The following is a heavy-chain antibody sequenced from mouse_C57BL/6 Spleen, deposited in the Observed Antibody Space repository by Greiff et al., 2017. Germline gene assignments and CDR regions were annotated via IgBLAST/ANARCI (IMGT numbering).Heavy chain of an antibody. D-gene: IGHD1-1*01. CDR3: AREGDYYGSPFDY. Sequence: QVQLQQPGAELVRPGSSVKLSCKASGYTFTSYWMHWVKQRPIQGLEWIGNIDPSDSETHYNQKFKDKATLTVDKSSSTAYMQLSSLTSEDSAVYYCAREGDYYGSPFDYWGQGTTLTVSS. V-gene: IGHV1-52*01. CDR2: IDPSDSET. J-gene: IGHJ2*01. CDR1: GYTFTSYW.